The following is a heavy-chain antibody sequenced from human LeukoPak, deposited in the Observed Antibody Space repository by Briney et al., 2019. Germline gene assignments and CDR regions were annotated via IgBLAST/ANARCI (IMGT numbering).Heavy chain of an antibody. Sequence: ASVTVSCKASGYTFTSYYMHWVRQAPGQGLEWMGIINPSGGSTRYAQKFQGRVTMTRDTSTSTVYMELSSLRSEDTAVYYCARDSRNMASKPEYYFDFWGQGTLVTVSS. CDR1: GYTFTSYY. D-gene: IGHD5-12*01. CDR2: INPSGGST. CDR3: ARDSRNMASKPEYYFDF. V-gene: IGHV1-46*01. J-gene: IGHJ4*02.